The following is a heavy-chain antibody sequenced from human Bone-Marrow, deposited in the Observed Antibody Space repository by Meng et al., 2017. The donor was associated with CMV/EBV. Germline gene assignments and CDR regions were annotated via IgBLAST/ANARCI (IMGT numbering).Heavy chain of an antibody. CDR1: GGTFSSYA. CDR3: AREGVTGTTVDHYNGMDV. CDR2: IIPILGIA. V-gene: IGHV1-69*10. J-gene: IGHJ6*02. Sequence: SVKVSCKASGGTFSSYAISWVRQAPGQGLEWMGGIIPILGIANYAQKFQGRVTITADKSTSTAYMELSSLRSEDTAVYYCAREGVTGTTVDHYNGMDVWGQGTTVTVSS. D-gene: IGHD1-7*01.